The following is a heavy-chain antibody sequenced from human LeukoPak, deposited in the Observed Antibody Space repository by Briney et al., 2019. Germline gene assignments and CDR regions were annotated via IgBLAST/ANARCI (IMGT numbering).Heavy chain of an antibody. CDR1: GFTFSSYG. D-gene: IGHD2-8*01. Sequence: GGSLRLSCAASGFTFSSYGMHWVRQAPGKGVEWVAVIWYDGSKEYYADSVKGRFTISRDNSKNTLYLQMNGLRAEDTAVYYCARFGVNFSFDYWGQGTLVTVST. J-gene: IGHJ4*02. CDR2: IWYDGSKE. V-gene: IGHV3-33*01. CDR3: ARFGVNFSFDY.